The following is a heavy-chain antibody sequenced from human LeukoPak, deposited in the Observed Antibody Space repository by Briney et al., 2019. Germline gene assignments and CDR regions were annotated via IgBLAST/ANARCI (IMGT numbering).Heavy chain of an antibody. CDR2: IYRDGST. J-gene: IGHJ6*03. CDR1: GFSVSSNY. CDR3: ARDSGDGDYTPDMDV. V-gene: IGHV3-53*01. D-gene: IGHD2-21*02. Sequence: GGSLRLSCAASGFSVSSNYMNWVRQGPGKGLEWVSVIYRDGSTYYAGSVKGRFTISRDNSKNTLYLQMNSLRAEDTAVYYCARDSGDGDYTPDMDVWGRGTTVIVSS.